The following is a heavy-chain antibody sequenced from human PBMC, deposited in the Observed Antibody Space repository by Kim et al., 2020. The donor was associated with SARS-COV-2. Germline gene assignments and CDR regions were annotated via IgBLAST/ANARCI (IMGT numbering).Heavy chain of an antibody. CDR1: GYSISSHYY. D-gene: IGHD5-12*01. J-gene: IGHJ4*02. Sequence: SETLSLTCTVSGYSISSHYYWGWIRQPPGKGLEWIGSVHHSGTTYHNPSLKSRVTISIATSKNHFSLNLNSVTAADTAVYYCARSTGYENDYWGQGTLVTVSS. CDR2: VHHSGTT. CDR3: ARSTGYENDY. V-gene: IGHV4-38-2*02.